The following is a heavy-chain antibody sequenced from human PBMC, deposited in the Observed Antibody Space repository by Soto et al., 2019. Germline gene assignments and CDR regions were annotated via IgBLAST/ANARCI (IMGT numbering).Heavy chain of an antibody. CDR2: IYWDDDK. D-gene: IGHD2-15*01. Sequence: ASGPTLVNPTQTLTLTCTFSGFSLSTSGVGVGWIRQPPGKALEWLALIYWDDDKHYSPSLKSRLTITKDTSKNQVVLTMTNMDPVDTATYYCAHSGCSGGSCYSLRKALFDYWGQGTLVTVSS. J-gene: IGHJ4*02. CDR1: GFSLSTSGVG. CDR3: AHSGCSGGSCYSLRKALFDY. V-gene: IGHV2-5*02.